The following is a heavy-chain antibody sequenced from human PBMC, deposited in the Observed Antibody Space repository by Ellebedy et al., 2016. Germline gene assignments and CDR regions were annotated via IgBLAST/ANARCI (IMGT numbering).Heavy chain of an antibody. V-gene: IGHV6-1*01. Sequence: SQTPSLTCAISGDTPSSNNAAGHWIRQSPSRGLEWLGRTYYRSKWYNDYALSVQTRIIISPDTSTNQFSLQMLSVTHEDTAVYDCARGRNCVSRGCYGAYFDYWGQGIPVTVSS. CDR1: GDTPSSNNAA. J-gene: IGHJ4*02. CDR2: TYYRSKWYN. CDR3: ARGRNCVSRGCYGAYFDY. D-gene: IGHD2-2*01.